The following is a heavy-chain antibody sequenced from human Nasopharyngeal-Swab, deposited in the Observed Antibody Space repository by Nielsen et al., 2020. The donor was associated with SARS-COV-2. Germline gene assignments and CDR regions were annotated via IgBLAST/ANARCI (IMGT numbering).Heavy chain of an antibody. CDR3: ARRGAVELGESNFDY. CDR2: IYPGDSDT. Sequence: KVSCKGSGYSFTSYWIGWVRQMPGKGLEWMGIIYPGDSDTRYSPSFQGQVTISADKSISTAYLHWSSLKASDTAMYYCARRGAVELGESNFDYWGQGTLVTVSS. V-gene: IGHV5-51*01. D-gene: IGHD3-10*01. CDR1: GYSFTSYW. J-gene: IGHJ4*02.